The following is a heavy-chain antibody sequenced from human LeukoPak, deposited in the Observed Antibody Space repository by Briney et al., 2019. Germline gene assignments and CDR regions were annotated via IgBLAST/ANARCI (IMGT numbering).Heavy chain of an antibody. CDR3: ARYRGRYYYMDV. V-gene: IGHV4-59*12. J-gene: IGHJ6*03. Sequence: SETLSLTCTVSGGSISSYHWSWIRQPPGKGLEWIGYIYYSGSTNYNPSLKSRVTMSVDTSKNQFSLKLSSVTAADTAVYYCARYRGRYYYMDVWGKGTTVTISS. CDR2: IYYSGST. CDR1: GGSISSYH. D-gene: IGHD1-26*01.